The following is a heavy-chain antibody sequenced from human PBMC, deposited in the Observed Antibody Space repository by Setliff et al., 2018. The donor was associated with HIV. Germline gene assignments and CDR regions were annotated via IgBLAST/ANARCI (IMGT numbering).Heavy chain of an antibody. D-gene: IGHD3-3*01. CDR1: DDSMTSNY. J-gene: IGHJ6*03. V-gene: IGHV4-59*01. CDR2: IYYNGST. CDR3: ARRFLEWFPPSYFYYYMDV. Sequence: SETLSLTCTVSDDSMTSNYWSWIRQSPGKGLEYIGYIYYNGSTNYNPSLQSRVTISVETSKNQFSLKLSSVTAADTAVYYCARRFLEWFPPSYFYYYMDVWGKGTTVTVSS.